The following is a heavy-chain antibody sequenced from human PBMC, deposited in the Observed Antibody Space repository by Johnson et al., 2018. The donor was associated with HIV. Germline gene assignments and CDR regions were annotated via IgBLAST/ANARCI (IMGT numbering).Heavy chain of an antibody. CDR3: ARASSIAARGADAFDI. V-gene: IGHV3-30*09. D-gene: IGHD6-6*01. Sequence: QVQLVESGGGVVQPGRSLRLSFAASGFTFSSYAMPWVRQAPGKGLEWVAVISYDGSNKYYADSVQGRFAISRANSKNTLYLQMNSLRAEDTAVYYCARASSIAARGADAFDIWGQGTMVTVSS. J-gene: IGHJ3*02. CDR2: ISYDGSNK. CDR1: GFTFSSYA.